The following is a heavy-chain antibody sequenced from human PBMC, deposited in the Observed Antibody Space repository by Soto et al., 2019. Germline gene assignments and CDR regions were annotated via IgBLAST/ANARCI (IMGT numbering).Heavy chain of an antibody. V-gene: IGHV4-39*01. Sequence: PAETLSLTCTVSGGSVSNSNDYWCWIRQSPGKGLEWIGSVYYRGRSYSKSSVKSRVTISVDTSKNQFSLNLNSVTASDTAVYYCVRARTSVPTPAYFYYWGPGALVT. D-gene: IGHD2-2*01. CDR3: VRARTSVPTPAYFYY. CDR2: VYYRGRS. CDR1: GGSVSNSNDY. J-gene: IGHJ4*02.